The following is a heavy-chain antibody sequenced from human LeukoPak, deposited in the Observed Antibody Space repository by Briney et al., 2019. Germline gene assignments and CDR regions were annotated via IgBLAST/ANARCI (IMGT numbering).Heavy chain of an antibody. Sequence: ASVKVSCKASGYTFTGYYMHWVRQAPGQGLEWMGWINPNSGGTNYAQKFQGRVTMTRDTSISTAYMELSRLRSDDTAVYYCARDPASYGSGSLFDYWGRGTLVTVSS. CDR1: GYTFTGYY. CDR2: INPNSGGT. D-gene: IGHD3-10*01. J-gene: IGHJ4*02. CDR3: ARDPASYGSGSLFDY. V-gene: IGHV1-2*02.